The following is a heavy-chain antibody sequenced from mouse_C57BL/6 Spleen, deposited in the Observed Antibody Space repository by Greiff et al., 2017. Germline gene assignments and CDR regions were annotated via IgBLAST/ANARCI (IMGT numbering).Heavy chain of an antibody. CDR1: GYTFTDYN. Sequence: VQLQQSGPELVKPGASVKIPCKASGYTFTDYNMDWVKQSHGKSLEWIGDINPNNGGTIYNQKFKGKATLTVDKSSSTAYMELRSLTSEDTAVYYCARRGDYYGSFPPWFAYWGQGTLVTVSA. J-gene: IGHJ3*01. CDR2: INPNNGGT. D-gene: IGHD1-1*01. CDR3: ARRGDYYGSFPPWFAY. V-gene: IGHV1-18*01.